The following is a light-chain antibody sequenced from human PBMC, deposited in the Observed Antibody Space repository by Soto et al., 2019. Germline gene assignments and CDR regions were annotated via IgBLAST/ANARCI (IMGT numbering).Light chain of an antibody. J-gene: IGLJ1*01. CDR3: SSYTSSSIL. CDR2: DVS. Sequence: QSVLTQPASVSGSPGQSITISRTGTSSDVGGYNYVSWYQQHPGKAPKLMIYDVSNRPSGVSNRFSGSKSGNTASLTISGLQAEDEADYYCSSYTSSSILFGTGTKVTVL. V-gene: IGLV2-14*01. CDR1: SSDVGGYNY.